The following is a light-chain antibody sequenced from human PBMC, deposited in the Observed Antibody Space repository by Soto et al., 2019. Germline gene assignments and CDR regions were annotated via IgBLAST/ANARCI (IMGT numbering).Light chain of an antibody. CDR1: SSNLGAGHN. Sequence: QLVLTQPPSVSGAPGQGVAISCTGTSSNLGAGHNVHWYQQLPGTVPKLLIYSDTNRPSGVPDRFSAFKSGTSALLAITGLQAEDEADYFCQSYDNSLSGVVFGGGTKLTVL. CDR3: QSYDNSLSGVV. CDR2: SDT. V-gene: IGLV1-40*01. J-gene: IGLJ3*02.